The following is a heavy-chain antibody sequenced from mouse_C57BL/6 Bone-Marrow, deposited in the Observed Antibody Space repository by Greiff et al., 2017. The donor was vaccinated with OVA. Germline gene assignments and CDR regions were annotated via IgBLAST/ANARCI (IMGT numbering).Heavy chain of an antibody. CDR3: ARSSIIARGYFDV. J-gene: IGHJ1*03. CDR1: GYTFTSYW. D-gene: IGHD2-3*01. V-gene: IGHV1-53*01. CDR2: INPSNGGT. Sequence: VQLQQPGTELVKPGASVKLSCKASGYTFTSYWMHWVKQRPGQGLEWIGNINPSNGGTNYNEKFKSKATLTVDKSSSTAYMQLSSLTSEDSAVYYCARSSIIARGYFDVWGTGTTVTVSS.